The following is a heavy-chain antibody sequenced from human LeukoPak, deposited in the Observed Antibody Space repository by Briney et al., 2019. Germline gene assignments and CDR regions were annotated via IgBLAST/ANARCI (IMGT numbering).Heavy chain of an antibody. J-gene: IGHJ2*01. CDR1: GFTFA. D-gene: IGHD3-22*01. CDR2: ITSSDGGT. Sequence: GGSLRLSCSASGFTFAMSWVRRAPGRRLEWVSAITSSDGGTHYADSVKGRFTISRDNSKNILYLQLTNLRTDDTAVYHCAKERPTSWLLLDWHFDLWGRGTLVTVSS. CDR3: AKERPTSWLLLDWHFDL. V-gene: IGHV3-23*01.